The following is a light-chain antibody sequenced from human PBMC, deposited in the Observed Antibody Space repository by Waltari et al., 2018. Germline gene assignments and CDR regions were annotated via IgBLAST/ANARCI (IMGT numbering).Light chain of an antibody. V-gene: IGLV1-44*01. CDR3: AAWDDRLHGYV. Sequence: QSVLTQPPSASGTPGQRVTISCSGRTFNIGSNTVSWFQQVPNMAPQLLISITNQRPSGVPERCSGSKSGTSAALAISGLQSDDEADYYCAAWDDRLHGYVFGPGTRVTV. J-gene: IGLJ1*01. CDR2: ITN. CDR1: TFNIGSNT.